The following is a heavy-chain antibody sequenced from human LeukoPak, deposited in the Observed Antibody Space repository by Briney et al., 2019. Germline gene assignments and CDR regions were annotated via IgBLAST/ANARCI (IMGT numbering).Heavy chain of an antibody. CDR2: IYSGGST. CDR1: GFTVSSNY. CDR3: ARDSPHFGVVIIPIRGGAFDI. D-gene: IGHD3-3*01. J-gene: IGHJ3*02. Sequence: PGGSLRLSCAASGFTVSSNYMSWVRQAPGKGLEWVSVIYSGGSTYYADSVKGRFTISRDNSKNTLYLQMNSLRAEDTAVYYCARDSPHFGVVIIPIRGGAFDIWGQGTMVTVSS. V-gene: IGHV3-53*01.